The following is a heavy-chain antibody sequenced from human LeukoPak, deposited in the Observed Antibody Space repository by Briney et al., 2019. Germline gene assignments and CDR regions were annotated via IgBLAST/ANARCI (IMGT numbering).Heavy chain of an antibody. Sequence: SETLSLTCTVSGGSISSSSYYWGWIRQPPGKGLEWIGSIYYSGSTNYNPSLKSRVTMSVDTSKNQFSLKLSSVTAADTAVYYCARVWGTVTHYYYYYMDVWGKGTTVTVSS. J-gene: IGHJ6*03. V-gene: IGHV4-39*07. D-gene: IGHD4-11*01. CDR2: IYYSGST. CDR3: ARVWGTVTHYYYYYMDV. CDR1: GGSISSSSYY.